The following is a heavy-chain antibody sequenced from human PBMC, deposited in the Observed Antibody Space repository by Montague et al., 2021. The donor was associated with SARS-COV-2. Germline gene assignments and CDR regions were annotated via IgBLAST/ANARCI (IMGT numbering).Heavy chain of an antibody. CDR1: GGSISSSSYY. J-gene: IGHJ5*02. D-gene: IGHD4-17*01. V-gene: IGHV4-39*01. CDR3: AADYGERDWFDP. Sequence: SETLSLTCTVSGGSISSSSYYWGWNRQPPGKGLEWIGSIYYSGSTYYXPSLKSRVTISVDTSKNQFSLKLSSVTAADTAVYYCAADYGERDWFDPWGQGTLVTVSS. CDR2: IYYSGST.